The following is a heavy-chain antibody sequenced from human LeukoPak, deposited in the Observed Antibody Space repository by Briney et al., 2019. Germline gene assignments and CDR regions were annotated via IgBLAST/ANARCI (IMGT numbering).Heavy chain of an antibody. J-gene: IGHJ4*02. V-gene: IGHV3-23*01. CDR2: ISGSGSGGST. CDR3: AKSGYNRFDY. D-gene: IGHD5-24*01. Sequence: GGSLRLSCAASGFTFSDFAMSWVRQAPGKGLEWVSSISGSGSGGSTYYADSVKGRFTISRDNSKNTLYLQMNSLRAEDTAVYYCAKSGYNRFDYWGQGTLVTVSS. CDR1: GFTFSDFA.